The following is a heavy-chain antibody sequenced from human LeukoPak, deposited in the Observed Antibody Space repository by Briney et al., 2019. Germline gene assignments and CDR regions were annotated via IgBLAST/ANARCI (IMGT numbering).Heavy chain of an antibody. CDR2: IIPIFGTA. CDR1: GGTFSIYA. J-gene: IGHJ6*02. CDR3: ARVWKLSSTNPYYYYGMDV. D-gene: IGHD2-2*01. V-gene: IGHV1-69*13. Sequence: ASVKVSCKASGGTFSIYAISWVRQAPGQGLEWMGGIIPIFGTANYAQKFQGRVTITADESTSTAYMELSSLRSEDTAVYYCARVWKLSSTNPYYYYGMDVWGQGTTVTVSS.